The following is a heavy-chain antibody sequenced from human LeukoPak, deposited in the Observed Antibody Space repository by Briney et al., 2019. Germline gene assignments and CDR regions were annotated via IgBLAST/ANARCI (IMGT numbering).Heavy chain of an antibody. V-gene: IGHV1-2*02. J-gene: IGHJ4*02. D-gene: IGHD6-6*01. CDR2: INPNSGGA. Sequence: ASVKVSCTASGYTFTGYYMHWVRQAPGQGLEWMGWINPNSGGANYAQKFQGRVTMTRDTSISTAYMELSRLRSDDTAVYYFARGGEYSSSSDYWGRGTLVTVSS. CDR1: GYTFTGYY. CDR3: ARGGEYSSSSDY.